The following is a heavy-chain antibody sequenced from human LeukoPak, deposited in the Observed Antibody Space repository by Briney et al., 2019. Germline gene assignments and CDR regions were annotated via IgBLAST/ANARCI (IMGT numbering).Heavy chain of an antibody. D-gene: IGHD5-12*01. Sequence: GGSLRLSCAASGFTFSSYSMNWVRQAPGKGLEWVSYISSSSSTIYYADSVKGRFTISRDNAKNSLYLQMNSLRAEDTAVHYCASIVAPQHIPIDYWGQGTLVTVSS. CDR1: GFTFSSYS. CDR2: ISSSSSTI. CDR3: ASIVAPQHIPIDY. V-gene: IGHV3-48*01. J-gene: IGHJ4*02.